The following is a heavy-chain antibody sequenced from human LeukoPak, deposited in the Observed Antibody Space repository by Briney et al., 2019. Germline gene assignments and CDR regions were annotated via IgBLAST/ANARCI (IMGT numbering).Heavy chain of an antibody. V-gene: IGHV3-30*18. CDR2: ISYDGSNK. J-gene: IGHJ4*02. Sequence: GGSLRLSCAASGFTFSSYGMHWVRQAPGKGLEWVAVISYDGSNKYYADSVKGRFTISRDNSKNTLYLQMNSLRAEDTAVYYCAKDLTELTLALNCWGQGTLVTVSS. CDR1: GFTFSSYG. CDR3: AKDLTELTLALNC. D-gene: IGHD3-9*01.